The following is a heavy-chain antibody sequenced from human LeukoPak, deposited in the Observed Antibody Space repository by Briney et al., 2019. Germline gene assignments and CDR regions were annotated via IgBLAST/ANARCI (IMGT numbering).Heavy chain of an antibody. Sequence: PGGSLRLSCAASGFTFDDYAMHWVRQAPGKGLEWVSGISWNSDNIDYADSVRGRFTISRDNAKNSLYLQMNSLRAEDTALYYCARARGNSYFDDWGQGTLVTVSS. CDR2: ISWNSDNI. J-gene: IGHJ4*02. D-gene: IGHD1-7*01. CDR1: GFTFDDYA. CDR3: ARARGNSYFDD. V-gene: IGHV3-9*01.